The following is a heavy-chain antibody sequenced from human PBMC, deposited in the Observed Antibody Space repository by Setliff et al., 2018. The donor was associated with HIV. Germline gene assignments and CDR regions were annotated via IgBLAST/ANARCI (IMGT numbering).Heavy chain of an antibody. CDR3: ARRKLSKGGAFDY. CDR1: GDSIDDFY. D-gene: IGHD1-1*01. V-gene: IGHV4-4*09. Sequence: SETLSLTCTVSGDSIDDFYWSWIRQPPGQGLEWIGYIFSNVTTNYSHSLKSRVTMSIDRSKSQFLLNLTSVNASDTAIYYCARRKLSKGGAFDYWGQGALVTVSS. J-gene: IGHJ4*02. CDR2: IFSNVTT.